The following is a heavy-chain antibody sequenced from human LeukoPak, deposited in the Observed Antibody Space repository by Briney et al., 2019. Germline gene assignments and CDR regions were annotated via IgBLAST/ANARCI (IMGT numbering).Heavy chain of an antibody. CDR2: INPNSGGT. Sequence: ASVKVSCKASGYTFTGYYMHWVRRAPGQGLEWMGRINPNSGGTNYAQKFQGRVTMTRDTSISTAYMELSRLRSDDTAVYYCARDPAIYYDSREDYWGQGTLVTVSS. J-gene: IGHJ4*02. CDR1: GYTFTGYY. V-gene: IGHV1-2*06. D-gene: IGHD3-22*01. CDR3: ARDPAIYYDSREDY.